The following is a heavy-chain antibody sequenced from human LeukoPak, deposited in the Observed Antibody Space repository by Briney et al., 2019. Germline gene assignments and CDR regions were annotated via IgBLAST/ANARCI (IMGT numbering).Heavy chain of an antibody. Sequence: PGGSLRLSCAASGFTFDTYWMHWVRQAPGKGLQWVANIKTDGSEKYYVDSVKGRFTISRDNAKNSLYLQMNSLRAEDTAVYYCATYSSLNRREFQYWGQGTLLTVSS. D-gene: IGHD3-22*01. CDR1: GFTFDTYW. CDR2: IKTDGSEK. J-gene: IGHJ1*01. V-gene: IGHV3-7*01. CDR3: ATYSSLNRREFQY.